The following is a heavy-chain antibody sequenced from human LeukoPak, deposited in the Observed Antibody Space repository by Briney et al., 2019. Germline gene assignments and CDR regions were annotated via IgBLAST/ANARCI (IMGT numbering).Heavy chain of an antibody. J-gene: IGHJ4*02. Sequence: ASVKVSCKAAGYTFTSYDITWVRLGTGQGLEWMGWMNPNSGNTGYAQTFQGRVTMTRNSSISTAYMELSSLRSEDTAVYYCARGPVGGYDSVDYWGQGTLVTVSS. CDR2: MNPNSGNT. CDR3: ARGPVGGYDSVDY. V-gene: IGHV1-8*01. CDR1: GYTFTSYD. D-gene: IGHD5-12*01.